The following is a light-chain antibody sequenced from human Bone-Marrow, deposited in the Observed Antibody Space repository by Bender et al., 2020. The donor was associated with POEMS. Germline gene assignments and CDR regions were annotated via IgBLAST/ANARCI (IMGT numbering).Light chain of an antibody. CDR3: SSWDDSLNGSV. V-gene: IGLV1-44*01. CDR2: SNN. Sequence: QSVLTQPPSASGTPGQSVTISCSGTSSNFGNNAANWYQHVPGTAPKLLIYSNNQRPSGVPDRFSASTSGTSASLAISGLHSDDEAAYYCSSWDDSLNGSVFGGGTKLSV. J-gene: IGLJ3*02. CDR1: SSNFGNNA.